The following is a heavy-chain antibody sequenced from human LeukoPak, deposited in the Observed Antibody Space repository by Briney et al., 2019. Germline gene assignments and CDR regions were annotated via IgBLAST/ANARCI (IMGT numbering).Heavy chain of an antibody. J-gene: IGHJ4*02. CDR1: GFTFGSYR. Sequence: GGSLRLSCAASGFTFGSYRMNWVRQAPGKGLEWVSYISSSSSTIYYADSVKGRFTISRDNAKNSLYLQMNSLRAEDTAVYYCAKGVRRSSDCSSPVDYWGQGTLVTVSP. V-gene: IGHV3-48*01. CDR2: ISSSSSTI. CDR3: AKGVRRSSDCSSPVDY. D-gene: IGHD2-21*01.